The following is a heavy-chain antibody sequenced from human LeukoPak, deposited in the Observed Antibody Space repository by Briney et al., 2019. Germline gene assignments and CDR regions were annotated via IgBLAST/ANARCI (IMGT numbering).Heavy chain of an antibody. CDR2: IYYSGST. V-gene: IGHV4-59*01. J-gene: IGHJ3*02. Sequence: SETLSLTCTVSGGSISSYYWSWIRQPPGKGLEWIGYIYYSGSTNYNPSLKSRVTISVDTSKNQFSLKLSSVTAADTAVYYCARADRLAVADGGRDAFDIWGQGTMVTVSS. CDR1: GGSISSYY. D-gene: IGHD6-19*01. CDR3: ARADRLAVADGGRDAFDI.